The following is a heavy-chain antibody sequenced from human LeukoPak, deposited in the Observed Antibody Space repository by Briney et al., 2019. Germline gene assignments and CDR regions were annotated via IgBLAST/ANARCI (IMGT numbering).Heavy chain of an antibody. D-gene: IGHD6-13*01. V-gene: IGHV1-2*02. Sequence: GASVKVSCKASGYTFTAYYIHWVRQAPGQGLEWMGWINPNSGATNYAQKFQGRVTMTRDTSISTAYMELSRLRSDDTAVYYCARGHYIRRPIAAAGFDYWGQGTLVTVSS. CDR3: ARGHYIRRPIAAAGFDY. J-gene: IGHJ4*02. CDR1: GYTFTAYY. CDR2: INPNSGAT.